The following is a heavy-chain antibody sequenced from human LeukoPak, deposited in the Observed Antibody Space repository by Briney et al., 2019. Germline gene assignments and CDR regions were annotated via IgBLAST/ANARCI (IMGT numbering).Heavy chain of an antibody. J-gene: IGHJ5*02. Sequence: PGGSLRLSCAASGFTFSDYYMNWIRQAPGKGLEWVSYISGSSSYIYYADSVKGRFTISRDNAKNSLYLQMNSLRAEGTAVYYCARAETTVTRPHWFDPWGQGTLVTVSS. CDR1: GFTFSDYY. CDR2: ISGSSSYI. D-gene: IGHD4-17*01. CDR3: ARAETTVTRPHWFDP. V-gene: IGHV3-11*04.